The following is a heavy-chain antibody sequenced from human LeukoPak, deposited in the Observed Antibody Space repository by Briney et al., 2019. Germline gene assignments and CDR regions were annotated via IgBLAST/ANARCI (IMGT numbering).Heavy chain of an antibody. D-gene: IGHD3-22*01. Sequence: PSETLSLTCAVSGYSISSGYYWGWIRQPPGKGLEWIGSIYHSGSTYYNPSLKSRVTIPVDTSKNQFSLKLSSVTAADTAVYYCARDSEWLLLSGLDYWGQGTLVTVSS. CDR3: ARDSEWLLLSGLDY. J-gene: IGHJ4*02. CDR2: IYHSGST. V-gene: IGHV4-38-2*02. CDR1: GYSISSGYY.